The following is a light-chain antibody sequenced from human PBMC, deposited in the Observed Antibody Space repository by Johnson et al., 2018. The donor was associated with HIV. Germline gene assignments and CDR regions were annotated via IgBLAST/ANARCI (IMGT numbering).Light chain of an antibody. CDR3: GTWDSSLSAGEYV. V-gene: IGLV1-51*01. Sequence: QSVLTQPPSVSAAPGQKVTISCSGSNSNIGNNYVSWYQQLPGTAPKLLIYDNNKRPSGIPDRFSGSKSGTSAPLDITGLQTGDEADYYCGTWDSSLSAGEYVFGTGTKVTVL. CDR1: NSNIGNNY. J-gene: IGLJ1*01. CDR2: DNN.